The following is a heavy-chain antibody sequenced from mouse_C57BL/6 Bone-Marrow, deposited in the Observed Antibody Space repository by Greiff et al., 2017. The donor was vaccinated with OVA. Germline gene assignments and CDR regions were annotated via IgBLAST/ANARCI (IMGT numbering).Heavy chain of an antibody. D-gene: IGHD2-1*01. CDR3: ARLIYS. Sequence: EVMLVESGGGLVKPGGSLKLSCAASGSTFSSYTMSWVRQTPEKRLEWVATISGGGGNTYYPDSVKGRFTISRDNAKNTLYLQMSSLRSEDTALYYCARLIYSWGQGTLVTVSA. J-gene: IGHJ3*01. V-gene: IGHV5-9*01. CDR1: GSTFSSYT. CDR2: ISGGGGNT.